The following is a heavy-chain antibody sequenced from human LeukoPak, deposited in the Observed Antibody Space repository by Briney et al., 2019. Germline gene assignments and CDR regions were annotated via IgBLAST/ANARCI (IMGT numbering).Heavy chain of an antibody. D-gene: IGHD2/OR15-2a*01. Sequence: GGSLRLSCAASGFRFSDYYMSWVRQAPGKGLEWVANINQDGSENNFVDSVRGRFTVSRDNAKNSLYLQMNSLRAEDTAVYYCARDRGFLSFDYWGQGTQVTVSS. CDR3: ARDRGFLSFDY. J-gene: IGHJ4*02. CDR1: GFRFSDYY. V-gene: IGHV3-7*01. CDR2: INQDGSEN.